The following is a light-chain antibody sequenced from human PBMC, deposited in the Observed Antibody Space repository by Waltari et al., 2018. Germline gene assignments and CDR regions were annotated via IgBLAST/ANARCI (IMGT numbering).Light chain of an antibody. CDR1: QSVLYSSNNKNY. V-gene: IGKV4-1*01. CDR3: QQYYSTLT. CDR2: WAS. Sequence: DIVMTQSPDSLAVSLGERATINCKSSQSVLYSSNNKNYLAWYQQKPGQPPKLLIYWASTRESGVPDRFSGSGSGTDFTLTISSLQAEDVAVYYCQQYYSTLTF. J-gene: IGKJ3*01.